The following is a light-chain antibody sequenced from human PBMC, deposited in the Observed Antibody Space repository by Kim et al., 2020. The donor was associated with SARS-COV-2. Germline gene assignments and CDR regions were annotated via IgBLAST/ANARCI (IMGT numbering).Light chain of an antibody. V-gene: IGKV1D-12*01. CDR1: EGLSTW. Sequence: DIQMTQSPSIVSASVGDTVTITCRASEGLSTWLAWYQQKPGRAPHLLIYSASSLQSGVPSRFSGSGSAADFTLTITGLQTEDFAIYFCQQTKSLPITFGQGTRLEIK. CDR3: QQTKSLPIT. CDR2: SAS. J-gene: IGKJ5*01.